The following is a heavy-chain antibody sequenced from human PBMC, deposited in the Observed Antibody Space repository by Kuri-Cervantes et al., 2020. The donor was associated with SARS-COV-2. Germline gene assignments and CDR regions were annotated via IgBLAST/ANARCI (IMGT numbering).Heavy chain of an antibody. J-gene: IGHJ4*02. CDR3: ARGGGVRGFMVLFQWRGAGPLDF. Sequence: GESLKISCKASGYTFTGYYMHWVRQAPGQGLEWMGWINPNSGGTNYAQKFQGWVTMTRDTSISTVYMELSRLRSDDTAVYYCARGGGVRGFMVLFQWRGAGPLDFWGQGTLVTVSS. D-gene: IGHD3-10*01. CDR2: INPNSGGT. V-gene: IGHV1-2*04. CDR1: GYTFTGYY.